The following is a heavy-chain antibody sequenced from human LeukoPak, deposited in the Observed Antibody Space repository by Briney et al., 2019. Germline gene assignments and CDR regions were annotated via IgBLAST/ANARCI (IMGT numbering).Heavy chain of an antibody. CDR1: GFTFSDYY. Sequence: GGSLRLSCAASGFTFSDYYMSWIRQAPGKGLEWVSYISSSGSTKYYADSVKGRFTISRDNAKNSLYLQMNSLRAEDTAVYYCAGSVAARKLDYWGQGTLVTVSS. CDR2: ISSSGSTK. D-gene: IGHD6-6*01. CDR3: AGSVAARKLDY. J-gene: IGHJ4*02. V-gene: IGHV3-11*04.